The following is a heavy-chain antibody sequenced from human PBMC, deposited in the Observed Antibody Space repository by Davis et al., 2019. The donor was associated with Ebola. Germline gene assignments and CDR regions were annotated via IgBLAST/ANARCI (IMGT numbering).Heavy chain of an antibody. CDR1: GGSFSGYY. CDR3: AKDDSGDYGDSAFDL. J-gene: IGHJ3*01. CDR2: INHSGST. D-gene: IGHD1-26*01. V-gene: IGHV4-34*01. Sequence: PSETLSLTCAVYGGSFSGYYWSWIRQPPGKGLEWIGEINHSGSTNYNPSLKSRVTISVDTSKNQFSLKLSSVTAADTAVYYCAKDDSGDYGDSAFDLWGQGTMVTVSS.